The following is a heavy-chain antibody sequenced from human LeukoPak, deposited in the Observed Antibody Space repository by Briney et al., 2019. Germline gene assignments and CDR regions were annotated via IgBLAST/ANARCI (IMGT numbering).Heavy chain of an antibody. J-gene: IGHJ4*02. CDR3: AREGAAYDSGGYNIGDYFDY. Sequence: SETLSLTCAVSGGSISSSNWWSWVRQPPGKGLEWIGYIYYSGSTNYNPSLKSRVTISVDTSKNQFSLKLSSVTAADTAVYYCAREGAAYDSGGYNIGDYFDYWGQGTPVTVSS. CDR1: GGSISSSNW. V-gene: IGHV4-4*02. CDR2: IYYSGST. D-gene: IGHD3-22*01.